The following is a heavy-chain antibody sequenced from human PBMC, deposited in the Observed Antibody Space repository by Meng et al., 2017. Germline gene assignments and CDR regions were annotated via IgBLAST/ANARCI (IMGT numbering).Heavy chain of an antibody. CDR3: TWDDKAVSDY. Sequence: EVHLVESGGDLVKPGGSLRLSCAASGFYFNNARMSWVRQAPGKGLEWVGRIKSNTDGGTAEYAAPVTGRFTISRDDSKSTLYLQMSGLRIDDTGVYYCTWDDKAVSDYWGQGTLVTVSS. V-gene: IGHV3-15*01. CDR2: IKSNTDGGTA. CDR1: GFYFNNAR. D-gene: IGHD1-26*01. J-gene: IGHJ4*02.